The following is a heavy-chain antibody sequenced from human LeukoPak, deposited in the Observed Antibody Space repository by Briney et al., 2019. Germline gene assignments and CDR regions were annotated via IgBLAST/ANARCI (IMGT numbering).Heavy chain of an antibody. V-gene: IGHV3-48*02. CDR1: GFTFSTYS. CDR2: ISSSSSTI. CDR3: ARLRGYYGSVSYFPDY. D-gene: IGHD3-10*01. J-gene: IGHJ4*02. Sequence: PGGSLRLSCAASGFTFSTYSMNWVRQAPGKGLEWVSYISSSSSTIFYADSVKSRFTISRDNAKNSLYLQMNSLRDEDTAVYYCARLRGYYGSVSYFPDYWGQGTLVTVSS.